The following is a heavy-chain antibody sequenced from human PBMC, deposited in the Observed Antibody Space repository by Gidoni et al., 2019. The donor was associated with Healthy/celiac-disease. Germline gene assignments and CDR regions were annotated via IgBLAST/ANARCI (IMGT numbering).Heavy chain of an antibody. J-gene: IGHJ4*02. D-gene: IGHD6-19*01. CDR1: GFTFSSYA. CDR2: ISYDGSNK. V-gene: IGHV3-30-3*01. CDR3: ARDLPIAVAANTEFDH. Sequence: QVQLVESGGGVVQPGRSLRLSCAASGFTFSSYAMHLFRQAPGKGLEWLAVISYDGSNKYYADSVKVRFTISRDNSKNTLYLQMNSLRAEDTAVYYCARDLPIAVAANTEFDHWGQGTLVTVSS.